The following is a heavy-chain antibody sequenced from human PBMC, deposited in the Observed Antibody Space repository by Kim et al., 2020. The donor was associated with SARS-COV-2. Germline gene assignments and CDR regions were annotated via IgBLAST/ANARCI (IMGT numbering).Heavy chain of an antibody. Sequence: ASVKVSCKVSGYTLTELSMHWVRQAPGKGLEWMGGFDPEDGETIYAQKFQGRVTMTEDTSTDTAYMELSSLRSEDTAVYYCATLDRMNNWFDPWGQGTLVTVSS. J-gene: IGHJ5*02. V-gene: IGHV1-24*01. CDR3: ATLDRMNNWFDP. CDR1: GYTLTELS. CDR2: FDPEDGET.